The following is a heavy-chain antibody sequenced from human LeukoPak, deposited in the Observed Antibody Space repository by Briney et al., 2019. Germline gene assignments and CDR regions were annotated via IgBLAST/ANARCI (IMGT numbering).Heavy chain of an antibody. D-gene: IGHD5-18*01. CDR1: GYTFTSYY. CDR2: INPGGGST. J-gene: IGHJ4*02. CDR3: ARSRGYSYGPSPFDY. Sequence: ASVKVSCKASGYTFTSYYMHWVRQAPGQGLEWMGIINPGGGSTSYAQKFQGRVTMTRDTSTSTVYMELSSLRSEDTAVYYCARSRGYSYGPSPFDYWGQGTLVTVSS. V-gene: IGHV1-46*01.